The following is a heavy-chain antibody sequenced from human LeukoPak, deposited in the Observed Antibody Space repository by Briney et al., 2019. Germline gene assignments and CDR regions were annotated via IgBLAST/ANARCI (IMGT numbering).Heavy chain of an antibody. D-gene: IGHD4-11*01. Sequence: GGSLRLSCAAPGITVSNNYMSWVRQAPGKGLEWVSLTYSGGSTYYADSVRGRFTISRDSSKNTLYLQMNSLRVEDTAVYYCARIYNWGQGTLVTVSS. V-gene: IGHV3-66*01. J-gene: IGHJ4*02. CDR3: ARIYN. CDR2: TYSGGST. CDR1: GITVSNNY.